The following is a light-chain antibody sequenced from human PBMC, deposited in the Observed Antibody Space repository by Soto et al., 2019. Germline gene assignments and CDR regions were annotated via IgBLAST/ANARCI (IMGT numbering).Light chain of an antibody. CDR1: QCISNY. CDR3: LQHNSYPIN. V-gene: IGKV1-17*03. J-gene: IGKJ5*01. CDR2: AAS. Sequence: DIQITHSPSSMSASVVDRVTITFLASQCISNYLAWFQQKPGKVPKRLIYAASSLQSGVPSRFSGSGSGTEFTLTISSLQPEDFATYYCLQHNSYPINFGQGTRLEIK.